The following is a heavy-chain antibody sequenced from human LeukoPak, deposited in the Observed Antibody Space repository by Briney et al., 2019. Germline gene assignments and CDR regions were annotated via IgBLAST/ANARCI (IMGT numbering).Heavy chain of an antibody. CDR1: GFTFSSYA. V-gene: IGHV3-30-3*01. D-gene: IGHD6-19*01. CDR3: ATVEYSSGWYYFDY. Sequence: GGSLRLSCAASGFTFSSYAMHWVRQAPGKGLEWVAVISYDGSNKYYADSVKGRFTISRDNSKNTLYLQMNSLRAEDTAVYYCATVEYSSGWYYFDYWGQGTLVTVSS. J-gene: IGHJ4*02. CDR2: ISYDGSNK.